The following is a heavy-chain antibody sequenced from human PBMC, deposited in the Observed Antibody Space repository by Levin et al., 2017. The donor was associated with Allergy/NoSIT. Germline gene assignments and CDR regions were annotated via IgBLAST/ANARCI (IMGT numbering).Heavy chain of an antibody. D-gene: IGHD2/OR15-2a*01. V-gene: IGHV3-30*03. CDR1: GFNIINPA. Sequence: LSLTCAASGFNIINPAMHWVRQAPDKGLEWVAVISFDGRDIQYADSVKGRFAISKDSSTNTLFLQMKSLRAEDTAVYYCARGQGYCDSSTCSYYYYFTMDVWGQGTTVSVSS. J-gene: IGHJ6*02. CDR3: ARGQGYCDSSTCSYYYYFTMDV. CDR2: ISFDGRDI.